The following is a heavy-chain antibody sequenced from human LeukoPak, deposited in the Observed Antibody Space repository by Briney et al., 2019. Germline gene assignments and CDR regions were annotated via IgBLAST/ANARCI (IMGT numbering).Heavy chain of an antibody. J-gene: IGHJ4*02. Sequence: ASVKVSCKASGYTFTSYGISWVRQAPGEGLEWMGWISGYNGNTIYAQNLQGRVTMTADTSTSTAYMELRSLRFDDTAVYYCARDRGMIVTYYFDSWGQGTLVTVSS. CDR2: ISGYNGNT. CDR3: ARDRGMIVTYYFDS. V-gene: IGHV1-18*01. D-gene: IGHD2-21*01. CDR1: GYTFTSYG.